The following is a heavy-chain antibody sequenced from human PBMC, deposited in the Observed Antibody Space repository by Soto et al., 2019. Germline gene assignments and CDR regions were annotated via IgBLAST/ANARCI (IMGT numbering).Heavy chain of an antibody. CDR3: ARHNIVHWGSGSPIYRNWFDP. D-gene: IGHD3-10*01. CDR1: GYIVNSYW. CDR2: IDPSDSYT. J-gene: IGHJ5*02. Sequence: ESLKISCKGSGYIVNSYWISWVRQMPGKCLECMGRIDPSDSYTNYSPSFQGHVTISADKSISTAYLQWRSLKASDTAMYYCARHNIVHWGSGSPIYRNWFDPWGQGTLVTVSS. V-gene: IGHV5-10-1*01.